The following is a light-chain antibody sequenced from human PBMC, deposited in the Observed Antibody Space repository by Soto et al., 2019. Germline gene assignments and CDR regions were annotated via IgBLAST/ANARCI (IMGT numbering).Light chain of an antibody. CDR2: KAS. Sequence: DIQMTQSPSSLSASVGDRVTITCRASESISRHLNWYQQKPGKAPKLLIHKASILASGVPSRFSGSDSGAEFTLTISSLQPDDFATYYCQHYIGYSGMFGQGTKVDIK. J-gene: IGKJ1*01. V-gene: IGKV1-5*03. CDR3: QHYIGYSGM. CDR1: ESISRH.